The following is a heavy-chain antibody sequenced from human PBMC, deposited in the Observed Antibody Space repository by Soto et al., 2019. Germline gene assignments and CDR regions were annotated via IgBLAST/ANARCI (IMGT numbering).Heavy chain of an antibody. CDR1: GFTFNIYA. D-gene: IGHD7-27*01. V-gene: IGHV3-23*01. Sequence: EVQLLESGGGLVQRGGSLRLSCAASGFTFNIYAMTWVRQAPGKGLEWVSVISGSGGRTYYADSVKGRFTVSRDNSKNTLYLQMNSLRAEDTAVYYCAKEVSLGSTVDLGYWGQGTLVTVSS. CDR2: ISGSGGRT. J-gene: IGHJ4*02. CDR3: AKEVSLGSTVDLGY.